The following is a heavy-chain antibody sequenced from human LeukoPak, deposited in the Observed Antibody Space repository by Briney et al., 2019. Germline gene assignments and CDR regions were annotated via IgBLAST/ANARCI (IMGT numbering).Heavy chain of an antibody. J-gene: IGHJ5*02. CDR2: VYNTGST. D-gene: IGHD3-22*01. CDR1: GDSINSKNYY. V-gene: IGHV4-39*07. CDR3: ARELIRRWFDP. Sequence: SETLSLTCTVSGDSINSKNYYWGWVRQPPGKELEWIGSVYNTGSTYYNLSLKSRVTISVDTSKNQFSLKLSSVTAADTAVYYCARELIRRWFDPWGQGTLVTVSS.